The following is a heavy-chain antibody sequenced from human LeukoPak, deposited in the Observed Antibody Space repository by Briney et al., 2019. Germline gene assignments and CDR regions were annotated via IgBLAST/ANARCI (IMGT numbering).Heavy chain of an antibody. V-gene: IGHV4-30-2*01. CDR3: ARYSNNGDYFDY. Sequence: PSETLSLTCAVSGGSISSGGYSWSWIRQPPGKGLKWIGYIYHSGSTYYNPSLKSRVTISVDRSKNHFSLKLSSVTAAVTAVYYCARYSNNGDYFDYWGQGTLVTVSS. J-gene: IGHJ4*02. D-gene: IGHD4-4*01. CDR2: IYHSGST. CDR1: GGSISSGGYS.